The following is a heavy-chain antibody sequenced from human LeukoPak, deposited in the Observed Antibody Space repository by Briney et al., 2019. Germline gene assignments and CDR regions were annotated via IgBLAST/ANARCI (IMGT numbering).Heavy chain of an antibody. D-gene: IGHD2-2*01. CDR2: ISYDGNDK. CDR3: AKSTAPAGYYLDY. CDR1: GFTFRTYG. J-gene: IGHJ4*02. V-gene: IGHV3-30*18. Sequence: GGSLGLFCAASGFTFRTYGMHWVRQAPGKGLEGGAIISYDGNDKDYADSVRGRFTISRDNSKNTLYLQMNSLRGEDTAVYYCAKSTAPAGYYLDYWGQGILVTVSS.